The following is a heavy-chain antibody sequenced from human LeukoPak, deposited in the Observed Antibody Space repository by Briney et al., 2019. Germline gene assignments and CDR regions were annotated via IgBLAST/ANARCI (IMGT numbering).Heavy chain of an antibody. D-gene: IGHD6-13*01. V-gene: IGHV4-39*07. CDR1: GGSISSSNFY. CDR3: ARDRPVSSSWYVGTDWFDP. J-gene: IGHJ5*02. CDR2: IYYSGST. Sequence: TSETLSLTCTVSGGSISSSNFYWGWIRQPPGEGLEWIGSIYYSGSTYYNPSLKSRVTISVATSKNQFSLKLSSVTAADTAVYYCARDRPVSSSWYVGTDWFDPWGQGTLVTVSS.